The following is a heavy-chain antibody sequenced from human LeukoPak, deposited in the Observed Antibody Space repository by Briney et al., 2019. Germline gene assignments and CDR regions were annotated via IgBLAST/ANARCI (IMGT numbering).Heavy chain of an antibody. CDR2: INWNSGSL. CDR3: AKDTGAFYCYIMDV. CDR1: GFRFDDYA. V-gene: IGHV3-9*01. J-gene: IGHJ6*02. Sequence: GRSLRLSCAASGFRFDDYAMYWVRQAPGKGLEWVSSINWNSGSLGYADSVKGRFTISRDNAKKSLYLQMNSLRGEDTGLYYCAKDTGAFYCYIMDVRGQGTTVTVSS. D-gene: IGHD3-10*01.